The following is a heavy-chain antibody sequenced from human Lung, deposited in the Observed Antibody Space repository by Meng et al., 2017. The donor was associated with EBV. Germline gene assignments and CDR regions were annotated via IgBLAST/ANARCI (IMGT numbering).Heavy chain of an antibody. CDR1: GGSFSGYH. Sequence: QVQLQQWGAGLLNPSETLSFTCAVYGGSFSGYHWSWIRHPPGKGLEWIGEINHSGSTNYNPSLKSRVTISVDTSKNQFSLKLTSVTAADTAVYFCARTNYGDYNWFDPWGQGTLVTVSS. CDR3: ARTNYGDYNWFDP. J-gene: IGHJ5*02. D-gene: IGHD4-17*01. CDR2: INHSGST. V-gene: IGHV4-34*01.